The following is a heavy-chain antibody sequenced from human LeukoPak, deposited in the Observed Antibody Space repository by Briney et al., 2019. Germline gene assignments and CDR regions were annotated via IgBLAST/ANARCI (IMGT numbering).Heavy chain of an antibody. D-gene: IGHD6-19*01. CDR2: IYSGGST. J-gene: IGHJ4*02. CDR1: GVTVISNY. V-gene: IGHV3-53*01. CDR3: ARGSRSSGWFDY. Sequence: HPGGSLRVSCAATGVTVISNYMSSVRQVTGNWLAWVSVIYSGGSTYYADSVKGRFTISRDNSKNTLYLQMNSLRAEDTAVYYCARGSRSSGWFDYWDQGTLVTVSS.